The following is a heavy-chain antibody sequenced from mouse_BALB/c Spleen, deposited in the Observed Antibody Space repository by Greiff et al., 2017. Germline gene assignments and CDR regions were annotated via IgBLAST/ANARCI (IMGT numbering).Heavy chain of an antibody. CDR2: ILPGSGST. CDR1: GYTFSSYW. J-gene: IGHJ3*01. Sequence: QVQLQQSGAELMKPGASVKISCKATGYTFSSYWIEWVKQRPGHGLEWIGEILPGSGSTNYNEKFKGKATFTADTSSNTAYMQLSSLTSEDSAVYYCARRGTTVVDPWFAYWGQGTLVTVAA. V-gene: IGHV1-9*01. D-gene: IGHD1-1*01. CDR3: ARRGTTVVDPWFAY.